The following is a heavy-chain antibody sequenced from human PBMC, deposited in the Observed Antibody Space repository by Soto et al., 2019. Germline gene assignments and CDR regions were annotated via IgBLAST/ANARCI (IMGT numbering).Heavy chain of an antibody. Sequence: QVQLVQSGAEVKKPGASVKVSCKASGYTFTNFGISWVRQAPGQGLEWMGWISPYSGDTYSAQNVQGRVTMTTDTSTTTAYMELRGLRSDDTAVYYCAIDALVLVTYGGIDYWGQGTLVTVSS. J-gene: IGHJ4*02. V-gene: IGHV1-18*01. CDR3: AIDALVLVTYGGIDY. D-gene: IGHD2-21*02. CDR1: GYTFTNFG. CDR2: ISPYSGDT.